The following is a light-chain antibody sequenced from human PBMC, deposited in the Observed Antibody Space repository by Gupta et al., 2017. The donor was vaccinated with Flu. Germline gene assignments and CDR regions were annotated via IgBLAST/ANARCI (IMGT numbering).Light chain of an antibody. CDR3: QCFDALPPTTFT. V-gene: IGKV1-33*01. Sequence: DIQMTQSPSSLSASVGDTVTITCQASQNINRYLNWYQQSPGKAPKLLIYDASNLRAGVPSRFSGSGSGTFFTFRIRSLQPEDAASYYCQCFDALPPTTFTFGPGTKVDIK. CDR1: QNINRY. J-gene: IGKJ3*01. CDR2: DAS.